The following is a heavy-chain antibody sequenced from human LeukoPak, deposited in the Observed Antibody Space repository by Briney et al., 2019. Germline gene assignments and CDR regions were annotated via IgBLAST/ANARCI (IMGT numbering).Heavy chain of an antibody. Sequence: PGGSLRLSCAASGFAFSNARMSWVRQAPGKGLEWVGRIKSKTDGGTTDYAAPVKGRFTISRDDSKNTLYLQMNSLRSEDTAVYYCTTGGSYYYYMDVWGKGTTVTISS. CDR3: TTGGSYYYYMDV. J-gene: IGHJ6*03. CDR2: IKSKTDGGTT. CDR1: GFAFSNAR. V-gene: IGHV3-15*01. D-gene: IGHD2-15*01.